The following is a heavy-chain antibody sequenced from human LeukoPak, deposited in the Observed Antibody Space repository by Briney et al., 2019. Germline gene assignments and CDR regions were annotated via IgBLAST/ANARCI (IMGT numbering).Heavy chain of an antibody. D-gene: IGHD2-21*02. V-gene: IGHV3-23*01. CDR1: GFTFSTYL. CDR3: ARRPCSGGDCSSFDY. Sequence: GGSLRLSCAASGFTFSTYLMSWVRHVPEKGLEWVSTIRGNAAGTYYADSVKGRFTISRDNSKNMLYLQMNSLRVEDTALYYCARRPCSGGDCSSFDYWGQGTRVTVSS. CDR2: IRGNAAGT. J-gene: IGHJ4*02.